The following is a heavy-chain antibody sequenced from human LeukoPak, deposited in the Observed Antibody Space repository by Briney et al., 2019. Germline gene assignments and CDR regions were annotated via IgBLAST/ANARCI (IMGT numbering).Heavy chain of an antibody. V-gene: IGHV4-39*01. Sequence: PSETLSLTCTVSGGSISSSSYYWGWIRQPPGKGLEWIGSIYYSASSYYNPSLKSRVTISVDTSKNQLSLKLTSVTAADTAVYYCARHGGAAGGHWGQGTLVTVSS. CDR1: GGSISSSSYY. CDR2: IYYSASS. J-gene: IGHJ4*02. D-gene: IGHD6-13*01. CDR3: ARHGGAAGGH.